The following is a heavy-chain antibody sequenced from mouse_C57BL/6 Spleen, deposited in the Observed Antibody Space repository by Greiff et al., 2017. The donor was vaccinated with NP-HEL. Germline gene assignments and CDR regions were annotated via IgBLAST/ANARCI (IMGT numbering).Heavy chain of an antibody. Sequence: VKLVESGPGLVQPSQSLSITCTVSGFSLTSYGVHWVRQSPGKGLEWLGVIWSGGSTDYNAAFISRLSISKDNSKSQVLFKMNSLQVEATAIDYCARKRDGNYHDYAMDYWGQGTSVTVSS. V-gene: IGHV2-2*01. CDR2: IWSGGST. J-gene: IGHJ4*01. D-gene: IGHD2-1*01. CDR1: GFSLTSYG. CDR3: ARKRDGNYHDYAMDY.